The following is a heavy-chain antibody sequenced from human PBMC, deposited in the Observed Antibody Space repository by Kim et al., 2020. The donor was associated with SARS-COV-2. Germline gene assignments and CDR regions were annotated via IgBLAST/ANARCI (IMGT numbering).Heavy chain of an antibody. CDR3: ARGFKNYDSLYNWFDP. V-gene: IGHV1-3*01. J-gene: IGHJ5*02. CDR1: GYTFTSYV. Sequence: ASVKVSCKASGYTFTSYVIHWVRQAPGQRLEWMGWISVGNGNTRYSQTFQGRVTFTRDTSASTAYMELCSLRSEDTAVYHCARGFKNYDSLYNWFDPWGQRTLVTVSS. CDR2: ISVGNGNT. D-gene: IGHD3-10*01.